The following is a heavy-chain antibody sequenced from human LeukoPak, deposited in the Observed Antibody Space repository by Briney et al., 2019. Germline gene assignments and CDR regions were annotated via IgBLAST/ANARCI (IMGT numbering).Heavy chain of an antibody. V-gene: IGHV6-1*01. Sequence: SQTLSLTCAISGDSVSSNSVTWNWIRQSPSRGLEWLGRTYYRSKWYNDYAVSVKSRITINPDTSKNQFSLQLNSVTPEDTAVYYCARVLSIAAAGFYYYGMDVWGQGTTVTVSS. CDR2: TYYRSKWYN. J-gene: IGHJ6*02. CDR3: ARVLSIAAAGFYYYGMDV. D-gene: IGHD6-13*01. CDR1: GDSVSSNSVT.